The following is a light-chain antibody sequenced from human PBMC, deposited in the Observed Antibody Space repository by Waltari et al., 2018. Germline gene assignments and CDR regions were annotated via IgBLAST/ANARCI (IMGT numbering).Light chain of an antibody. J-gene: IGLJ2*01. Sequence: QSALTQPPSVSGSPGQSVTMSCTGTSSDVGAYDYVSWFQQHAGKAPKFFIYGVTTPPSGFPDRFSGSKSGNAASLTVSGLHAEDEADYYCASHAGSRVVFGGGTKLTVL. CDR3: ASHAGSRVV. V-gene: IGLV2-8*01. CDR1: SSDVGAYDY. CDR2: GVT.